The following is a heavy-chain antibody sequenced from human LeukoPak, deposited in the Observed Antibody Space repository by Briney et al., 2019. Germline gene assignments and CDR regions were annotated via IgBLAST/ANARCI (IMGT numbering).Heavy chain of an antibody. V-gene: IGHV3-53*01. CDR3: AKGVSSWYVGANDY. D-gene: IGHD6-13*01. CDR1: GFTVSSNS. CDR2: IYSDNT. J-gene: IGHJ4*02. Sequence: GGSLRLSCTVSGFTVSSNSMSWVRQAPGKGLEWVSFIYSDNTHYSDSVKGRFTISRDNSKNTLYLQMNSLRAEDTAVYYCAKGVSSWYVGANDYWGQGTLVTVSS.